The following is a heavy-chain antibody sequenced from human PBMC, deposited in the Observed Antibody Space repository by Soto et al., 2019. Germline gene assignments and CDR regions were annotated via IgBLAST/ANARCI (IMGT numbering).Heavy chain of an antibody. D-gene: IGHD4-17*01. CDR2: IKQDGSEK. CDR3: ARDYSYGDYVREWKFFDY. Sequence: EVQLVESGGGLVQPGGSLRLSCAASGFTFSSYWMSWVRKAPGTGLEWVANIKQDGSEKYYVDSVKGRFTISRDNAKNSLYLQMNSLRAEDTAVYYCARDYSYGDYVREWKFFDYWGQGTLVTVSS. CDR1: GFTFSSYW. V-gene: IGHV3-7*01. J-gene: IGHJ4*02.